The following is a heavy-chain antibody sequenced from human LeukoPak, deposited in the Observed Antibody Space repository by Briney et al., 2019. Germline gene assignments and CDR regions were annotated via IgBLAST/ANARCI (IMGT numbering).Heavy chain of an antibody. CDR3: AKGDDYGANTRLPKFNWFDP. Sequence: GGSPRLSCTASGFTFTTCAMHWVRQAPGKGLEWVAYIRYDGNNKNYADSVKGRFTISRDNSKDMLYLQMNSLRPEDTAVYYCAKGDDYGANTRLPKFNWFDPWAREPWSPSPQ. CDR1: GFTFTTCA. V-gene: IGHV3-30*02. CDR2: IRYDGNNK. D-gene: IGHD4-23*01. J-gene: IGHJ5*02.